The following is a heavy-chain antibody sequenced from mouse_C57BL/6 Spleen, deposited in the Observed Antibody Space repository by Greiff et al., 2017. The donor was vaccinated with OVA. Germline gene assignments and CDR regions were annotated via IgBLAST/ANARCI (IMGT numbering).Heavy chain of an antibody. CDR1: GYTFTSYW. V-gene: IGHV1-55*01. D-gene: IGHD1-1*01. J-gene: IGHJ3*01. Sequence: QVQLQQPGAELVKPGASVKMSCKASGYTFTSYWITWVKQRPGQGLEWIGDIYPGSGSTNYNEKFKSKATLTVDTSSSTAYLQLSSLTSEDSAVYYCANYYGSRRAWFAYWGQGTLVTVSA. CDR2: IYPGSGST. CDR3: ANYYGSRRAWFAY.